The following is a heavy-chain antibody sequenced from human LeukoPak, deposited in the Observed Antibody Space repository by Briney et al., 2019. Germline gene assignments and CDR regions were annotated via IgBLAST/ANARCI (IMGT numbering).Heavy chain of an antibody. J-gene: IGHJ3*02. CDR1: GGSISSYY. Sequence: PSETLSLTCTVSGGSISSYYWSWIRQPPGKGLEWIGYIYYSGSTNYNPSLKSRVTISVDTSKNQFSLKLSSVTAADTAVYYCARDFYDSSGSIAFDIWGQGTMVTVSS. CDR3: ARDFYDSSGSIAFDI. CDR2: IYYSGST. D-gene: IGHD3-22*01. V-gene: IGHV4-59*01.